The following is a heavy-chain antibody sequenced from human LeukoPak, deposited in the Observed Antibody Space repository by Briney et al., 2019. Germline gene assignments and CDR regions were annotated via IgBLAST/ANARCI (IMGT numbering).Heavy chain of an antibody. V-gene: IGHV3-21*01. CDR2: ISSSSSYI. D-gene: IGHD1-26*01. J-gene: IGHJ4*02. Sequence: GGSLRLSCAASGFTFSSYSMNWVRQAPGKGLEWVSSISSSSSYIYYADSVKGRFTISRDNAKNSLYLQMNSLRAEDTAVYYCARGGSGSYSIDYWGQGTLVTVSS. CDR1: GFTFSSYS. CDR3: ARGGSGSYSIDY.